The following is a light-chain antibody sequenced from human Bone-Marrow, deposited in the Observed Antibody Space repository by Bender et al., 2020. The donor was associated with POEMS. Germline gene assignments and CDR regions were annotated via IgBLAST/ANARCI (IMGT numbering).Light chain of an antibody. V-gene: IGLV2-14*03. J-gene: IGLJ1*01. CDR1: STDVGRYNY. CDR3: SSYTTSSTLLYV. Sequence: QSALTQPASVSGSPGQSITISCTGTSTDVGRYNYVSWYQHHPGKAPKLMIFDVTNRPSGVSNRFSGSKSGNTASLTISGLQAEDEADYYCSSYTTSSTLLYVFGTGTKVTVL. CDR2: DVT.